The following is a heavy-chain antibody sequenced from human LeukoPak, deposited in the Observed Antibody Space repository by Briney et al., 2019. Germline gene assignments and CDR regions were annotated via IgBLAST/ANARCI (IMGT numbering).Heavy chain of an antibody. D-gene: IGHD6-19*01. V-gene: IGHV3-7*01. CDR3: VSWGSDWYNMNY. CDR2: ISPDGSDK. CDR1: GFTFTSYY. Sequence: PGGSLRLSCAASGFTFTSYYMSWLRQAPGKGLEWAAHISPDGSDKYYVDSVKGRFTISRDSAKNSLYLQMNSLRAEDTALYYCVSWGSDWYNMNYWGQGTLVTVSS. J-gene: IGHJ4*02.